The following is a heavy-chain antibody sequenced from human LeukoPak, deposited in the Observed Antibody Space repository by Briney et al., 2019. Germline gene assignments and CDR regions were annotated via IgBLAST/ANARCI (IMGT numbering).Heavy chain of an antibody. CDR3: ARSPSVGYCTNGVCSHFDY. CDR2: IIPIFGTA. V-gene: IGHV1-69*05. D-gene: IGHD2-8*01. Sequence: SVKVSCKASGGTFSSYAISWVRQAPGQGLEWTGGIIPIFGTANYAQTFQGRVTITTDESTSTAYMELSSLRSEDTAVYYCARSPSVGYCTNGVCSHFDYWGQGTLVTVSS. CDR1: GGTFSSYA. J-gene: IGHJ4*02.